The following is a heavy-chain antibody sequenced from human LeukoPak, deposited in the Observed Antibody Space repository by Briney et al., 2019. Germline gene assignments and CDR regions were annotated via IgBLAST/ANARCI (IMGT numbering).Heavy chain of an antibody. Sequence: PGRSLRLSCAASGFTFSSYGMHWVRQAPGKGLEWVAVISYDGSNKYYADSVKGRFTISRDNSKNTLYLQMNSLRAEDTAVYYCAKLGYDSSGYYHFDYWGQGTLVTVSS. V-gene: IGHV3-30*18. J-gene: IGHJ4*02. CDR2: ISYDGSNK. CDR1: GFTFSSYG. CDR3: AKLGYDSSGYYHFDY. D-gene: IGHD3-22*01.